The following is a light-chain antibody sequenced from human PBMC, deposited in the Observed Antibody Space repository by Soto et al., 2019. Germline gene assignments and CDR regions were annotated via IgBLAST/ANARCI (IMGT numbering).Light chain of an antibody. Sequence: DIQMTQSPSTLSASVGDRITITCRASQSISSLLAWYQQKPGKAPKLLIYKASTLESGGPSRFSGSGSGTEFTLTISGLQPDDFATYYCQQYNSYSTFGQGTKLEMK. V-gene: IGKV1-5*03. J-gene: IGKJ2*01. CDR2: KAS. CDR3: QQYNSYST. CDR1: QSISSL.